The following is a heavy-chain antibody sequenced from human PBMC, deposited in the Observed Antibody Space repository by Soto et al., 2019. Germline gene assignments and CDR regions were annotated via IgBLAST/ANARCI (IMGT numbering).Heavy chain of an antibody. D-gene: IGHD3-10*01. CDR1: GFTFSSYG. J-gene: IGHJ6*02. CDR2: IWYDGSNK. CDR3: ARDGFANYYGSGSYYNYYYYGMDV. Sequence: GGSLRLSCAASGFTFSSYGMHWVRQAPGKGLEWVAVIWYDGSNKYYADSVKGRFTISRDNSKNTLYLQMNSLRAEDTAGYYCARDGFANYYGSGSYYNYYYYGMDVWGQGTTVTVSS. V-gene: IGHV3-33*01.